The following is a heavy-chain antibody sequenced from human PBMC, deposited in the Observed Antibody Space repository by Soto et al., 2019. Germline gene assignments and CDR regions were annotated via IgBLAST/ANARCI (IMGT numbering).Heavy chain of an antibody. V-gene: IGHV4-30-4*01. CDR2: IYYSGST. D-gene: IGHD5-18*01. CDR1: GGSISSGDYY. CDR3: ARSRGGDTAMPPDP. J-gene: IGHJ5*02. Sequence: PSETLSLTCTVSGGSISSGDYYWSWIRQPPGKGLEWIGYIYYSGSTYYNPSLKSRVTISVDTSKNQFSLKLSSVTAADTAVYYCARSRGGDTAMPPDPWGQGTLVNGSS.